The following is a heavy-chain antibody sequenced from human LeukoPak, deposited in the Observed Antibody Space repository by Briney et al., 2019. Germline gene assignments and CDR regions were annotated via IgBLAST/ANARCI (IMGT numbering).Heavy chain of an antibody. V-gene: IGHV3-23*01. CDR3: ARDYTGYFP. D-gene: IGHD3-9*01. CDR1: GFTFSSYW. CDR2: ISGGGGST. J-gene: IGHJ5*02. Sequence: GGSLRLSCAASGFTFSSYWMSWVRQAPGKGLEWVSGISGGGGSTYYADSVKGRFTISKDNSKNTLYLQMNSLRAEDTAVYYCARDYTGYFPWGQGTLVIVSS.